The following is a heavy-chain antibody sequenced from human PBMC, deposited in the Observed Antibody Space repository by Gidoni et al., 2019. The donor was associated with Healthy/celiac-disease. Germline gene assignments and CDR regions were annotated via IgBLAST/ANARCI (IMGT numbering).Heavy chain of an antibody. Sequence: QVQLVQSGAEGKKPGAAVKDAGKASGYTCTSDGISWVRQAPGQGLEWMGWISAYTGNTTYAQTLQGRVTMPTDTSTSTAYMELRSLRSDDPAVYYCARDLHPGIAVANPRLFDPWGQGTLVTVSS. CDR2: ISAYTGNT. V-gene: IGHV1-18*04. CDR1: GYTCTSDG. D-gene: IGHD6-19*01. CDR3: ARDLHPGIAVANPRLFDP. J-gene: IGHJ5*02.